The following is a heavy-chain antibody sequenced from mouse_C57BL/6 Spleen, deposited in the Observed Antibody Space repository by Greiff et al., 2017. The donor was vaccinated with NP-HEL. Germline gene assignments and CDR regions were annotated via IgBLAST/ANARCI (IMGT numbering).Heavy chain of an antibody. D-gene: IGHD1-1*01. CDR2: IFPGSGST. V-gene: IGHV1-75*01. Sequence: QVQLKQSGPELVKPGASVKISCKASGYTFTDYYINWVKQRPGQGLEWIGWIFPGSGSTYYNEKFKGKATLTVDKSSSTAYMLLSSLTSEDSAVYFCARSGYGSAGYFDVWGTGTTVTVSS. J-gene: IGHJ1*03. CDR1: GYTFTDYY. CDR3: ARSGYGSAGYFDV.